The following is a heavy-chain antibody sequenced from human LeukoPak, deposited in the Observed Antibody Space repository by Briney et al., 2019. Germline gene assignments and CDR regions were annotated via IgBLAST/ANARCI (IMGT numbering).Heavy chain of an antibody. V-gene: IGHV3-53*01. CDR2: ICSGGGT. CDR1: GFTVSSTY. Sequence: GGSLRLSCVGSGFTVSSTYMTWVRQAPGKGLEWVSAICSGGGTFYVDSVKGRFTISRDSFKNILYLQMNSLRAEDTALYYCARGPGGYYDYWGQGTLVTVSS. J-gene: IGHJ4*02. CDR3: ARGPGGYYDY. D-gene: IGHD3-10*01.